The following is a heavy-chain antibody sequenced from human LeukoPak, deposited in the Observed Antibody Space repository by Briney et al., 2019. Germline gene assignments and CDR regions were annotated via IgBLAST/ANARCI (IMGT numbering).Heavy chain of an antibody. J-gene: IGHJ4*02. CDR2: IYYSGST. CDR3: ASLGKIQLWPKAFDY. CDR1: GGSISSSSYY. Sequence: SETLSLTCTVSGGSISSSSYYWGWIRQPPGKGLEWIGSIYYSGSTYYNPSLKSRVTISVDTSKNQFSLKLSSVTAADMAVYYCASLGKIQLWPKAFDYWGQGTLVTVSS. D-gene: IGHD5-18*01. V-gene: IGHV4-39*07.